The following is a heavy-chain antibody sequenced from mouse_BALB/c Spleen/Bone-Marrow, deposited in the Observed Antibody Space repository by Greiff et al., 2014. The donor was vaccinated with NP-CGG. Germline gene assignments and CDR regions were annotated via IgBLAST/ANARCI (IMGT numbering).Heavy chain of an antibody. Sequence: LVESGAELVRPGSSVKISCKASGYALSSYWMNWVKQRPGQGLEWIGQIYPGDSDTDYNGKFKGKATLTADKSSNTAYMQLTSLTSEDSAVYFCARGGISVDYWGQGTTLTVSS. CDR3: ARGGISVDY. CDR1: GYALSSYW. V-gene: IGHV1-80*01. CDR2: IYPGDSDT. J-gene: IGHJ2*01.